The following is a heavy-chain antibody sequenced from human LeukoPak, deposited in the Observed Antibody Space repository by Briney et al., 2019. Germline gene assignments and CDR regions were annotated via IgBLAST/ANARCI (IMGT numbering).Heavy chain of an antibody. J-gene: IGHJ4*02. CDR1: GGSFSGYY. Sequence: SETLSLTCAVYGGSFSGYYWSWIRQPPGKGLEWIGEINHSGSTNYNPSLKSRVTISVDTSKNQFSLKLSSVTAADTAVYYCARCLYWGTDYWGQGTLVTVSS. V-gene: IGHV4-34*01. CDR3: ARCLYWGTDY. CDR2: INHSGST. D-gene: IGHD2-8*02.